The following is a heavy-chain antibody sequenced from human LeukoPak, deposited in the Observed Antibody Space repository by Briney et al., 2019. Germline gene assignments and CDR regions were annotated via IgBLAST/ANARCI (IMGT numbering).Heavy chain of an antibody. CDR3: STVTKFDY. Sequence: QAGGSLRLSCAASGFTFSSYSMNWVRQAPGKGLGWVSSISSSSSYIYYADSVKGRFTISRDNAKNSLYLQMNSLRAEDTAVYYCSTVTKFDYWGQGTLVTVSS. D-gene: IGHD4-17*01. J-gene: IGHJ4*02. CDR2: ISSSSSYI. V-gene: IGHV3-21*01. CDR1: GFTFSSYS.